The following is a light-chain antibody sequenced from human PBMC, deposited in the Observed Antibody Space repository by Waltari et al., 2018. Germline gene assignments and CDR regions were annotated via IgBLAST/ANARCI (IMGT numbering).Light chain of an antibody. CDR1: QSVLYSSNNKNY. CDR3: QQYYSTPLT. CDR2: WAS. V-gene: IGKV4-1*01. J-gene: IGKJ4*01. Sequence: DIVMTQSPDSLAVSLGERATINCKSSQSVLYSSNNKNYLAWYQQKPGQPPKWLIYWASTRESGVPDRFSGSGSGTDFTLTISSLQAEDVAVYYCQQYYSTPLTFGGGTKVEIK.